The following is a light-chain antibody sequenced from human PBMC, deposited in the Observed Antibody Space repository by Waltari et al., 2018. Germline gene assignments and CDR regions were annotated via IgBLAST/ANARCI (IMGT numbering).Light chain of an antibody. CDR3: SSLTSSSTYV. CDR2: EVS. CDR1: SSDIGTFNY. Sequence: QSALTQPASVSGSPGQSITISCTGTSSDIGTFNYVSWYQQHPGKAPKLMIFEVSHRPSGVSNRFSAAKSGNTASLTISGLQAEDEADYYCSSLTSSSTYVFGTGTKVTVL. V-gene: IGLV2-14*01. J-gene: IGLJ1*01.